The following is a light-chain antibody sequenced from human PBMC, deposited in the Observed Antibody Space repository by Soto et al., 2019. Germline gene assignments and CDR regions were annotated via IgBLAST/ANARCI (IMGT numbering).Light chain of an antibody. J-gene: IGKJ2*01. V-gene: IGKV3-20*01. CDR3: QQYGTSPPYT. CDR1: QRVSSSN. CDR2: GTS. Sequence: EIVLTQSPVTLSLSPGERATLSCRASQRVSSSNLAWYQQKTGQAPRLLIYGTSSRATGIPDRFSGSGSGTDFTLTISRLEPEDFAVYYCQQYGTSPPYTFGQGTKLEIK.